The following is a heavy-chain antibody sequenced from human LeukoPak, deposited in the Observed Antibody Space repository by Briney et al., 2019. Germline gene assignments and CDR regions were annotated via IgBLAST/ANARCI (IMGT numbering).Heavy chain of an antibody. J-gene: IGHJ3*02. D-gene: IGHD2-2*02. CDR3: ASPQLGYCSSTSCYNDAFDM. V-gene: IGHV1-2*02. CDR1: GHAFTGYY. Sequence: GASVKVSCKASGHAFTGYYMHWVRQAPGQGLEWMGWINPNSGGTNYAQKFQGRVTMTRDTSISTAYMELSRLRSDDTAVYYCASPQLGYCSSTSCYNDAFDMWGQGTMVTVSS. CDR2: INPNSGGT.